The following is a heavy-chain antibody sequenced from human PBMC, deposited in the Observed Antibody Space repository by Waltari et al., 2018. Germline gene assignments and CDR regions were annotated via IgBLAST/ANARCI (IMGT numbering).Heavy chain of an antibody. CDR1: GGSFSGYY. CDR2: INHSGST. V-gene: IGHV4-34*01. Sequence: QVQLQQWGAGLLKPSETLSLTCAVYGGSFSGYYWSWIRQPPGKGLEWIGEINHSGSTNYNPSLKSRGTISVDTSKNQFALKLSSVTAADTAVYYCAREVLTGFTVTTSPFDYWGQGTLVTVSS. D-gene: IGHD4-4*01. CDR3: AREVLTGFTVTTSPFDY. J-gene: IGHJ4*02.